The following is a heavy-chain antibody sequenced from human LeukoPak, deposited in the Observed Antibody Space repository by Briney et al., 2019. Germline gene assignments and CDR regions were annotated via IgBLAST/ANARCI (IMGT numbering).Heavy chain of an antibody. J-gene: IGHJ4*02. CDR1: GGTFSSYA. V-gene: IGHV1-69*05. Sequence: SVKVSCKASGGTFSSYAISWVRQAPGQGLEWMGRIIPIFGTANYAQKFQGRVTITTDESTSTAYMELSSLRSGDTAVYYCAIEGPSEYYFDYWGQGTLVTVSS. D-gene: IGHD1-26*01. CDR3: AIEGPSEYYFDY. CDR2: IIPIFGTA.